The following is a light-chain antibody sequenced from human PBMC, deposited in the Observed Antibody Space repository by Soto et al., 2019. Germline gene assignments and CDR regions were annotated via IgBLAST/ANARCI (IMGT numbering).Light chain of an antibody. Sequence: EIVLTQSPGTLSLSPGERATLSCRASQSVNSNYLGWYQKKPAQAPRLLIYAASSRATGVPDRFSGSGSGTDFTLTISRLEPEDFAVYYCQQYGTLPYTFGQGTKLEIK. CDR2: AAS. J-gene: IGKJ2*01. V-gene: IGKV3-20*01. CDR1: QSVNSNY. CDR3: QQYGTLPYT.